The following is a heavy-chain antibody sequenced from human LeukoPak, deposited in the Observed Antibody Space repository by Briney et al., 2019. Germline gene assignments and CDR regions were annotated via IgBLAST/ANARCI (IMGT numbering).Heavy chain of an antibody. CDR3: AKGPPYDSSDYYLQYFQH. J-gene: IGHJ1*01. D-gene: IGHD3-22*01. V-gene: IGHV3-43*01. Sequence: GGSLRLSCAASGFTFDYFTMHWVRQPPGKGLEWVSLINWDGGSTYYADSVKGRFTISRDNSKNTLYLQMNSLRAEDTAVYYCAKGPPYDSSDYYLQYFQHWGQGTLVTVSS. CDR2: INWDGGST. CDR1: GFTFDYFT.